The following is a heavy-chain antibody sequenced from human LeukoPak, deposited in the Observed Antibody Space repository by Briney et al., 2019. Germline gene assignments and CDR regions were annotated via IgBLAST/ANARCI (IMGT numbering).Heavy chain of an antibody. Sequence: SETLSLTCTVSGGSISSYYWSWIRQPAGKGLEWIGRIYTSGSTNYNPSLKSRVTMSVGTSKNQFSLKLSSLTAADTAVYYCATSAAVAGWMGYFDYWGQGTLVTVSS. D-gene: IGHD6-19*01. CDR3: ATSAAVAGWMGYFDY. CDR2: IYTSGST. J-gene: IGHJ4*02. CDR1: GGSISSYY. V-gene: IGHV4-4*07.